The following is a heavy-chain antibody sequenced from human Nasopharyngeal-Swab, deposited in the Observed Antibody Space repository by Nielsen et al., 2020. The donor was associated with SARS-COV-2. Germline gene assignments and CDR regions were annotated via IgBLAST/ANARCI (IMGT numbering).Heavy chain of an antibody. CDR1: GYPFSTYF. CDR2: INPSTGAT. V-gene: IGHV1-46*01. D-gene: IGHD5-18*01. CDR3: ARDVEEWLVVPSLSFDH. Sequence: ASVKVSCKVSGYPFSTYFIHWVRQAPGQGLEWMGIINPSTGATLYAQRSQGRVSMTTDTSTTTAFMELTSLRSDDTAVYYCARDVEEWLVVPSLSFDHWGQGTLVTVSS. J-gene: IGHJ4*02.